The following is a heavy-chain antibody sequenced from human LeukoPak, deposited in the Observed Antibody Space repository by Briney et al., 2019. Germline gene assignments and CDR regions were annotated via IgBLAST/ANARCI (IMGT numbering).Heavy chain of an antibody. CDR2: IYYSGST. V-gene: IGHV4-39*01. CDR3: VRYCNDASCSALYYFDY. J-gene: IGHJ4*02. CDR1: GGSISSSSYY. Sequence: SETLSLTCTVSGGSISSSSYYWGWIRQPPGKGLEWIGSIYYSGSTYSNPSLKSRVTISVDTSTNQFSLKLSSVTAADTAVYYWVRYCNDASCSALYYFDYWGQGTLVTVSS. D-gene: IGHD2-2*01.